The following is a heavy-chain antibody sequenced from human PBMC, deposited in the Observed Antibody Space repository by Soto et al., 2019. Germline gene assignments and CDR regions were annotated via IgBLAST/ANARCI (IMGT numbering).Heavy chain of an antibody. V-gene: IGHV3-23*01. CDR2: IGRDGIGT. CDR3: ASLERNDY. CDR1: GFTFSNSV. Sequence: PGGSLRLSCAASGFTFSNSVMSWVRQAPGKGLEWVSTIGRDGIGTHYADAVRGRFTISRDNSKNTLHLQMSSLRAGDTAVYYCASLERNDYWGQGTLVTVSS. J-gene: IGHJ4*02.